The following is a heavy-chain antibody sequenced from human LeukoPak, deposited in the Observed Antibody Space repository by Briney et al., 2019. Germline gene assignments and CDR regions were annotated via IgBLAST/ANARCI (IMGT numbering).Heavy chain of an antibody. CDR3: ARIDYGDYEGGDLTFDY. CDR2: INPNSGGT. J-gene: IGHJ4*02. D-gene: IGHD4-17*01. Sequence: ASVKVSCKASGYTFTGYYIHWVRQAPGQGLEWMGWINPNSGGTNYAQKFQGRVTMTRDTSISTAYMELSRLRSDDTAVYYCARIDYGDYEGGDLTFDYWGQGTLVTVSS. CDR1: GYTFTGYY. V-gene: IGHV1-2*02.